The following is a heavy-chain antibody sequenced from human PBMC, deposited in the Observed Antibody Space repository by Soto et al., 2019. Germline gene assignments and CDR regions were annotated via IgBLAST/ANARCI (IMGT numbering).Heavy chain of an antibody. CDR1: GYTFTSYY. J-gene: IGHJ6*02. D-gene: IGHD3-3*01. CDR2: INPSGGST. Sequence: ASVKVSCKASGYTFTSYYMHWVRQAPGQGLEWMGIINPSGGSTSYAQKFQGRVTMTRDTSTSTVYMELSSLRSEDTAVYYCARDFFLVTDHYGMDVWGQGTTVTVSS. V-gene: IGHV1-46*01. CDR3: ARDFFLVTDHYGMDV.